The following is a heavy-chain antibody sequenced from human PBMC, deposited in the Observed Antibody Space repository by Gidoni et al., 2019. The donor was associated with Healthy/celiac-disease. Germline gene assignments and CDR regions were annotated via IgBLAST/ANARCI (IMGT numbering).Heavy chain of an antibody. J-gene: IGHJ6*03. CDR2: IGTAGDT. CDR3: ARGAMYSSYYYYYMDV. V-gene: IGHV3-13*01. D-gene: IGHD6-13*01. Sequence: VHLVESGGGLVHAGGSLSLSSAASGFTVSSYDMHWGRQAKGKGLELVSAIGTAGDTYYPDSVKGRFTISRENAKNSLYLQMNSLRAGDTAVYYCARGAMYSSYYYYYMDVWGKGTTVTVSS. CDR1: GFTVSSYD.